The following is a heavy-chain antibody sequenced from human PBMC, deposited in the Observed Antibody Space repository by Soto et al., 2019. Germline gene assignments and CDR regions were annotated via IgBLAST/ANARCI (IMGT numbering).Heavy chain of an antibody. CDR3: ARLSYDILTGYYSGMDV. CDR1: GYRFSSYW. J-gene: IGHJ6*02. V-gene: IGHV5-10-1*01. CDR2: IDPSASYT. D-gene: IGHD3-9*01. Sequence: GAALKISCEGSGYRFSSYWISWVRQMPGKGLEWMGRIDPSASYTNYSPSFQGHVTISADKSISTAYLQWSSLKASDTAMYYCARLSYDILTGYYSGMDVWGQGTTVTVS.